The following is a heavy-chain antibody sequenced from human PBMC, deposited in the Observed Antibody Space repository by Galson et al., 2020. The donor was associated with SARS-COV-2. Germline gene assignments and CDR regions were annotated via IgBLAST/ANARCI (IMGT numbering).Heavy chain of an antibody. V-gene: IGHV4-39*06. CDR1: GGSISSTRHY. CDR2: IHYSGPT. CDR3: VRVPMDMTRRLGAIDF. J-gene: IGHJ4*02. D-gene: IGHD2-2*03. Sequence: SETLSLTCTVSGGSISSTRHYWGWIRQPPGKGLEWIGSIHYSGPTYDNPSLKSRFTMSVDTSKNQFPLQLTSVTAADTAIYYCVRVPMDMTRRLGAIDFWGQGTLVTVSS.